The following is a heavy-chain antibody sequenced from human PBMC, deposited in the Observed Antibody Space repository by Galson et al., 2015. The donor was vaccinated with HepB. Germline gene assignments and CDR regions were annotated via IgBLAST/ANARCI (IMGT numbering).Heavy chain of an antibody. CDR2: IVPVLDVA. CDR3: ARARDAGTYLYYYYGMDV. Sequence: SVKVSCKASGGTFSSYAISWVRQAPGRGLEWMGRIVPVLDVANYAQSFQGRVTITADKSTNTAYMELSRLRSEDTAVYYCARARDAGTYLYYYYGMDVWGQGTTVTVSS. V-gene: IGHV1-69*04. J-gene: IGHJ6*02. D-gene: IGHD1-26*01. CDR1: GGTFSSYA.